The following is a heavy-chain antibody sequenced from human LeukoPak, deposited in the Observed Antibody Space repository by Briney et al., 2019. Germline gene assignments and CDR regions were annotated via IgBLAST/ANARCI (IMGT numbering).Heavy chain of an antibody. CDR3: AKSRARKEGNSGSTDY. Sequence: TGGSLRLSCAASGFTFSDFAMSWVRQAPGRGLEWVSAITGSGGSTYYADSVKGRFTISRDNSKNTLYLQMSSLGADDAARYYCAKSRARKEGNSGSTDYWGQGTLVTVSS. CDR2: ITGSGGST. J-gene: IGHJ4*02. CDR1: GFTFSDFA. D-gene: IGHD2/OR15-2a*01. V-gene: IGHV3-23*01.